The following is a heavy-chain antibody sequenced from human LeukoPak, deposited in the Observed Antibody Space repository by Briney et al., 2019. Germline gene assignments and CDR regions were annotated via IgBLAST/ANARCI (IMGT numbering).Heavy chain of an antibody. CDR3: ARVRIQLWSQIDY. CDR1: GGTFSSYA. Sequence: GASVKVSCKASGGTFSSYAISWVRQAPGQGLEWMGGIIPIFGTANYAQKFQGRVTITADESTGTAYMELSSLRSEDTAVYYCARVRIQLWSQIDYWGQGTLVAVSS. V-gene: IGHV1-69*01. D-gene: IGHD5-18*01. CDR2: IIPIFGTA. J-gene: IGHJ4*02.